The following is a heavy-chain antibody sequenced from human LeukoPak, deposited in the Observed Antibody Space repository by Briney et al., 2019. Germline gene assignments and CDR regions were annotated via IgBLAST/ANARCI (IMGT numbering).Heavy chain of an antibody. D-gene: IGHD4-11*01. CDR1: GYTFTSYG. CDR2: INPNSGGT. V-gene: IGHV1-2*02. J-gene: IGHJ3*02. CDR3: ARDPRTTRNAFDI. Sequence: GASVKVSCKASGYTFTSYGISWVRQAPGQGLEWMGWINPNSGGTNYAQKFQGRVTMTRDTSISTAYMELSRLRSDDTAVYYCARDPRTTRNAFDIWGQGTMVTVSS.